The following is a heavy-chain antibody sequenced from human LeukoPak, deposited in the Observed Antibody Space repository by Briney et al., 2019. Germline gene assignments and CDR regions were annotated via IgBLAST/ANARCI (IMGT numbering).Heavy chain of an antibody. CDR3: ARDRSDAFDI. Sequence: GASVKVSCKASGGTFSSYAISWVRQAPGQGLEWMGWISAYNGNTNYAQKLQGRVTMTTDTSTSTAYMELRSLRSDDTAVYYCARDRSDAFDIWGQGTMVTVSS. CDR1: GGTFSSYA. V-gene: IGHV1-18*01. CDR2: ISAYNGNT. J-gene: IGHJ3*02.